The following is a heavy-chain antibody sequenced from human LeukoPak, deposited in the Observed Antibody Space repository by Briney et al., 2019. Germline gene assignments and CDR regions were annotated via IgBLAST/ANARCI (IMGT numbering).Heavy chain of an antibody. CDR1: GGSINTGDYY. V-gene: IGHV4-39*07. CDR3: ARENIVSTRDFDY. CDR2: LFYTGNT. J-gene: IGHJ4*02. D-gene: IGHD5/OR15-5a*01. Sequence: SETLSLTCTVSGGSINTGDYYWTWTRQPPGKGLEWIGSLFYTGNTYYNPSLKTRVTISVDTSKNQFSLKLSSVTAADTAVYYCARENIVSTRDFDYWGQGTLVTVSS.